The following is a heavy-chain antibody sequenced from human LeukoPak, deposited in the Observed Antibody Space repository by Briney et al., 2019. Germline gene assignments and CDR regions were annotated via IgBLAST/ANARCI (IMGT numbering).Heavy chain of an antibody. V-gene: IGHV4-4*07. J-gene: IGHJ5*02. D-gene: IGHD6-13*01. CDR1: GGSISSYY. Sequence: SETLSLTCTVSGGSISSYYWSWIRQPAGKGLEWIGRIYTSGSTNYNPSLKSRVTMSVDTSKNQFSLKLSSVTAADTAVYYCARDQAAAGTRGINWFDPWGQGTLVTVSS. CDR3: ARDQAAAGTRGINWFDP. CDR2: IYTSGST.